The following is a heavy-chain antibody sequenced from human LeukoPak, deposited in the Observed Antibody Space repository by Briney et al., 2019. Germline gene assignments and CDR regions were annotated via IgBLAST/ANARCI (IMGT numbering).Heavy chain of an antibody. CDR1: GGSISSSSNY. J-gene: IGHJ4*02. CDR3: ARATTHSGYGGYYFDY. V-gene: IGHV4-39*07. CDR2: IYYSGST. D-gene: IGHD5-12*01. Sequence: SETLSLTCTVSGGSISSSSNYWGWIRQPPGKGLEWIGSIYYSGSTYYNPSLKSRVTISVDTSKNQFSLKLSSVTAADTAVYYCARATTHSGYGGYYFDYWGQGTLVTVSS.